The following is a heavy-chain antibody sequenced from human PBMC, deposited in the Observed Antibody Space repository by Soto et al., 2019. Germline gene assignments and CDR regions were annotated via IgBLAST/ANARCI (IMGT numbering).Heavy chain of an antibody. CDR2: INHSGST. J-gene: IGHJ6*04. Sequence: SETLSLTCAVYGGSFSGYYWSWIRQPPGKGLEWIGEINHSGSTNYNPSLKSRVTISVDTSKNQFSLKLSSVTAADTAVYYCAREGNMDVWGKGTTVTVSS. V-gene: IGHV4-34*01. CDR3: AREGNMDV. CDR1: GGSFSGYY.